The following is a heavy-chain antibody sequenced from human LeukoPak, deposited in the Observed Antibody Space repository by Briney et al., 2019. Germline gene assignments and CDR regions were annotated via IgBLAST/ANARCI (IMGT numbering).Heavy chain of an antibody. CDR3: ASRITMIVEDAFDI. J-gene: IGHJ3*02. CDR2: IYYSGST. Sequence: SETLSLTCTVSGGSISSYYWSWIRQPPGTGLEWIGYIYYSGSTNYNPSLKSRVTISVDTSKNQFSLKLSSVTAADTAVYYCASRITMIVEDAFDIWGQGTMVTVSS. V-gene: IGHV4-59*01. D-gene: IGHD3-22*01. CDR1: GGSISSYY.